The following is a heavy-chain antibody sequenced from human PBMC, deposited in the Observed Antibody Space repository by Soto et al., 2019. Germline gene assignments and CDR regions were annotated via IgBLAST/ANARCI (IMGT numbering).Heavy chain of an antibody. CDR1: GASVSTAY. CDR3: AGVALFVPAYGRDV. D-gene: IGHD3-10*01. CDR2: IYNGGSP. J-gene: IGHJ6*02. V-gene: IGHV4-59*02. Sequence: QVQLQESGPGLVKPSETLSLTCTVSGASVSTAYWSWIRRPPGKRLENIGFIYNGGSPNYNPSLRSGATIPPDTSKNRCSLKLSSVTAADRAGYYVAGVALFVPAYGRDVWGRGTPVTVS.